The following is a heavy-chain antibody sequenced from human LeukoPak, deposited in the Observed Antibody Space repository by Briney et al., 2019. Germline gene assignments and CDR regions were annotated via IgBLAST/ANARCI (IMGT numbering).Heavy chain of an antibody. D-gene: IGHD6-13*01. CDR1: TFAFSSYA. Sequence: GGSLRLSCAASTFAFSSYAMTWVRQAPGKGLEWVSSITATGGISYADSVKGRFTISRDNSKNTLYLQMNSLRAEDTAVYYCAKSRRQYYFDYWGQGTLVTVSS. CDR3: AKSRRQYYFDY. V-gene: IGHV3-23*01. CDR2: ITATGGI. J-gene: IGHJ4*02.